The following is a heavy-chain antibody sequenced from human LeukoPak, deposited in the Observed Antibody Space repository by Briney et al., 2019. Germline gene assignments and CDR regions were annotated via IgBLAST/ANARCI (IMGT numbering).Heavy chain of an antibody. CDR2: INPNSGGT. Sequence: ASVTVSFKASGYTFTGYYMHWVRQAPGQGLEWMGWINPNSGGTNYAQKFQGRVTMTRDTSISTAYMELSRLRSDDTAVYCCARGTYSGSYVSWGQGTMVTVSS. J-gene: IGHJ3*01. CDR3: ARGTYSGSYVS. D-gene: IGHD1-26*01. CDR1: GYTFTGYY. V-gene: IGHV1-2*02.